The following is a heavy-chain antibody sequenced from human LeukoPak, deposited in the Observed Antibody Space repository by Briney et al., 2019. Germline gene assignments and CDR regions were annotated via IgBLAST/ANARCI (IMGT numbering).Heavy chain of an antibody. Sequence: GESLKISCKGSGYSFTSYWIGWVRQMPGKGLEWVGIIYPGDSDTRYSSSFQGQVTVSADKSISTAYLQWSSLKASDTAMYYCARLYDILTGNSFDYWGQGTLVTVSS. CDR1: GYSFTSYW. D-gene: IGHD3-9*01. CDR2: IYPGDSDT. J-gene: IGHJ4*02. V-gene: IGHV5-51*01. CDR3: ARLYDILTGNSFDY.